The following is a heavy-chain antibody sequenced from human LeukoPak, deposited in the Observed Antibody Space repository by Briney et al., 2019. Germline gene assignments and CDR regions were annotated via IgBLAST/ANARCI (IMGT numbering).Heavy chain of an antibody. D-gene: IGHD2-15*01. CDR2: ISSSSSYI. J-gene: IGHJ4*02. CDR1: GFTFSSYS. V-gene: IGHV3-21*01. CDR3: ARSGCSGGTCYPYFDY. Sequence: GGSLRLSCSASGFTFSSYSMNWVRQAPGKELEWVSSISSSSSYIYYADSVKGRFTISRDNAKNSLYLQMNSLRDEDTAVYYCARSGCSGGTCYPYFDYWGQGTLVTVSS.